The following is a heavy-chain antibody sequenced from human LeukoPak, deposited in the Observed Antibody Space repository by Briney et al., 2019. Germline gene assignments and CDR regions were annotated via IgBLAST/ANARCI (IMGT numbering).Heavy chain of an antibody. D-gene: IGHD4/OR15-4a*01. CDR1: GFTFSSYS. CDR3: ARRAGAYSHPYDY. CDR2: ISSSGGST. Sequence: GGSLRLSCAASGFTFSSYSMNWVRQAPGKGLEWVSSISSSGGSTYYADSVRGRFTISRDNSKNTLYLQMNSLRAEDTAVYYCARRAGAYSHPYDYWGQGTLVTVSS. V-gene: IGHV3-23*01. J-gene: IGHJ4*02.